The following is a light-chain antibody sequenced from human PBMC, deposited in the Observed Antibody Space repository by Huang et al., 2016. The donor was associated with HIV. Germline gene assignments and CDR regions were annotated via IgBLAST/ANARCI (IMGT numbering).Light chain of an antibody. Sequence: EIVMTQSPATLSVSPGERATLSCSASQSVRNYFAWYPQNPCQAPRPLIYGASTGATGIPARFSGSGSGTEFTLTISSLQSEDSAVYYCQQYNDWPLTFGGGTKVEIK. V-gene: IGKV3-15*01. CDR2: GAS. J-gene: IGKJ4*01. CDR3: QQYNDWPLT. CDR1: QSVRNY.